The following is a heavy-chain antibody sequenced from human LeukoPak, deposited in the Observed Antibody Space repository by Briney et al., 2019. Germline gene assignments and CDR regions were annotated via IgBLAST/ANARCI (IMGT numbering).Heavy chain of an antibody. CDR2: MNPNSGGT. D-gene: IGHD1-1*01. CDR1: GYTFTDYY. J-gene: IGHJ3*02. Sequence: ASVKVSCKTSGYTFTDYYIHWVRQAPGQGLEWMAWMNPNSGGTSYAQKFQGRVTLTRDTSISTAYMELSRLRFDDTAVYYCATVVLFAGRRRGAFDIWGQGTMVTVSS. V-gene: IGHV1-2*02. CDR3: ATVVLFAGRRRGAFDI.